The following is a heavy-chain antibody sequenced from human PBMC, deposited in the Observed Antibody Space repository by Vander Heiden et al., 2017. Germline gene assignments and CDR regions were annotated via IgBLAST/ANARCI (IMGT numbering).Heavy chain of an antibody. CDR1: GYIFINYY. J-gene: IGHJ4*02. V-gene: IGHV1-46*01. D-gene: IGHD2-15*01. CDR3: AMLPRGSNY. CDR2: INPRDGST. Sequence: QVQLVQSGTEVKKPGAPVKLSCKASGYIFINYYMHWVRQAPGQGLEWMGLINPRDGSTDYAQRFQGRVTMTRDTSTSTVYMDLSSLRSEDTAMYYCAMLPRGSNYWGQGTLVTVSS.